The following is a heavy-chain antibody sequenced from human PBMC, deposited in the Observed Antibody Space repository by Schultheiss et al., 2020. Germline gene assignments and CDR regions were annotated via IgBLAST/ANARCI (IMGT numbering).Heavy chain of an antibody. CDR1: GFTFSDYY. D-gene: IGHD3-3*01. V-gene: IGHV3-11*01. CDR2: ISSSGSTI. J-gene: IGHJ4*02. CDR3: ARGAAFWSGYKYYFDY. Sequence: GGSLRLSCAASGFTFSDYYMSWIRQAPGKGLEWVSYISSSGSTIYYADSVKGRFTISRDNAKNSLYLQMNSLRAEDTAVYYCARGAAFWSGYKYYFDYWGQGTLVTVSS.